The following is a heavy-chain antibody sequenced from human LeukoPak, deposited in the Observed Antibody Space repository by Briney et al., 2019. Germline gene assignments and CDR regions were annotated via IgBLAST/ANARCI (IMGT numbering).Heavy chain of an antibody. CDR1: GFTFGTYS. V-gene: IGHV3-21*01. D-gene: IGHD3-3*01. Sequence: PGGSLRLSCAASGFTFGTYSMNWVRQAPGKGLEWVSSISGSSDYIFHADSVKGRFTMSRDNTKNSLYLQMNSLRAEDTAVYYCARVLFGYYGVDVWGQGTTVTVSS. J-gene: IGHJ6*02. CDR2: ISGSSDYI. CDR3: ARVLFGYYGVDV.